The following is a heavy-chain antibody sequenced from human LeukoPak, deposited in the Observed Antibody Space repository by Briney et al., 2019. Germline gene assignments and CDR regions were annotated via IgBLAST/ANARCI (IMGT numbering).Heavy chain of an antibody. V-gene: IGHV1-8*01. CDR2: MKANSGNT. D-gene: IGHD3-22*01. J-gene: IGHJ3*01. Sequence: GSVRVSCTASGYTFTSYGINWVRQAPGQGLEWMGWMKANSGNTTYAQTLQGRVTITRDTSISTIYMTLSGLISDDTAVYDCARVGGYYDSSGTFYIGALDLWGQGTMVTVSS. CDR3: ARVGGYYDSSGTFYIGALDL. CDR1: GYTFTSYG.